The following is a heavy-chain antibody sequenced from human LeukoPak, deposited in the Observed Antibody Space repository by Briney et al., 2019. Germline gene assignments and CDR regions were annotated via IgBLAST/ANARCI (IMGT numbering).Heavy chain of an antibody. CDR2: ISGSGGST. D-gene: IGHD2-8*01. V-gene: IGHV3-23*01. Sequence: PGGSLRLSCAASGFTFSNFAMSWVRQAPGKGLEWVSAISGSGGSTYYADSVMGRFTISRDNSKNTLYLQLNSLRAEDTAVYYCAKAISCTYGVCYTGFYYHGMDVWGPGTTVTVSS. J-gene: IGHJ6*02. CDR3: AKAISCTYGVCYTGFYYHGMDV. CDR1: GFTFSNFA.